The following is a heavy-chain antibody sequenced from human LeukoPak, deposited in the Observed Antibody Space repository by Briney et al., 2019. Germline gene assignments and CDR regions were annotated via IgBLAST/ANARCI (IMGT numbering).Heavy chain of an antibody. CDR1: GFTFSSYA. D-gene: IGHD2-21*02. CDR3: AKDGGRYCGGDCYLSSGYYYYMDV. Sequence: GGSLRLSCAASGFTFSSYAMSWVRQAPGKGLEWVSAISGSGGSTYYADSVKGRFTISRDNSKNTLYLQMNSLRAEDTAVYYCAKDGGRYCGGDCYLSSGYYYYMDVWGKGTTVTVSS. V-gene: IGHV3-23*01. J-gene: IGHJ6*03. CDR2: ISGSGGST.